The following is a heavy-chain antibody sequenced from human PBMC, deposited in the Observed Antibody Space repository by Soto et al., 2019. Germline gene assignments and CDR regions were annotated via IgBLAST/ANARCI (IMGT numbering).Heavy chain of an antibody. V-gene: IGHV4-39*01. CDR1: GGSISSSSYY. CDR2: IYYSGST. J-gene: IGHJ4*02. D-gene: IGHD6-13*01. Sequence: QLQLQESGPGLVKPSETLSLTCTVSGGSISSSSYYWGWIRQPPGKGLEWIGSIYYSGSTYYNPSLKSRVTISVDTSKNQFSLKLSSVTAADTAVYYCARQVAAAEFDPVGKYSNDYWGQGTLVTVSS. CDR3: ARQVAAAEFDPVGKYSNDY.